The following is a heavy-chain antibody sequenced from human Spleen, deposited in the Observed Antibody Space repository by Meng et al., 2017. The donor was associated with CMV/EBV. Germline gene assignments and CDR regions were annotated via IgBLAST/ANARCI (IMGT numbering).Heavy chain of an antibody. CDR2: IPEDGNRK. J-gene: IGHJ1*01. V-gene: IGHV3-30*02. CDR3: AKGLQLRFLDWPPRDGEYFHR. CDR1: YR. Sequence: YRMHWGRQATGKGMEWVTFIPEDGNRKYYGDSVKSRFTISRDNSKNTVYLQMNSLRAEDTAVYYCAKGLQLRFLDWPPRDGEYFHRWGQGTLVTVSS. D-gene: IGHD3-3*01.